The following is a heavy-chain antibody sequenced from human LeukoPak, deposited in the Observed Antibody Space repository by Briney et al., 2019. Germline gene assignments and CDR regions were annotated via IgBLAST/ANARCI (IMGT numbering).Heavy chain of an antibody. V-gene: IGHV3-7*01. CDR1: GFTFSSYW. CDR3: ASGPYCSGGSCYIAEYFQH. Sequence: GGSLRLSCAASGFTFSSYWMSWVRQAPGKGLEWVANIKQDGSEKYYVDSVKGRFTISRDNAKNSLYLQMNSLRAEDTAVYYCASGPYCSGGSCYIAEYFQHWGQGTLVTVSS. J-gene: IGHJ1*01. D-gene: IGHD2-15*01. CDR2: IKQDGSEK.